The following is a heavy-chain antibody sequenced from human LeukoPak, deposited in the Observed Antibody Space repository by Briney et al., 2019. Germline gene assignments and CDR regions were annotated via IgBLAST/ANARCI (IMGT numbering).Heavy chain of an antibody. CDR1: GGSISSYY. CDR2: IYYSGST. V-gene: IGHV4-59*01. Sequence: PSETLSLTCTVSGGSISSYYWSWIRQPPGKGLEWIGYIYYSGSTNYNPSLKSRVTISVDTSKNQFSLKLSSVTAADTAVYYCARGYGSYYNYFRHWGQGTLVTVSS. J-gene: IGHJ1*01. D-gene: IGHD1-26*01. CDR3: ARGYGSYYNYFRH.